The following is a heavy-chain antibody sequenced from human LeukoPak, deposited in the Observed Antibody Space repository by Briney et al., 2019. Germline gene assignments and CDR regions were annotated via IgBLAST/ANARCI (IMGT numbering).Heavy chain of an antibody. CDR3: ARDVPYYYDSSGYYSPFDC. V-gene: IGHV3-23*01. CDR1: GFTLSTYA. CDR2: ISGTGGRT. D-gene: IGHD3-22*01. Sequence: PGGSLRLSCAASGFTLSTYAMSWVRQAPGKGLEWVSDISGTGGRTYYADSVKGRFTISRDNSKNTVDLLMNSLRAEDTAIYYCARDVPYYYDSSGYYSPFDCWGQGTLVTVSS. J-gene: IGHJ4*02.